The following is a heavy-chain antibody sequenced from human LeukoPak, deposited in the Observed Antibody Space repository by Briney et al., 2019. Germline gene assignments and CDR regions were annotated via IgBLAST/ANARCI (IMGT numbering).Heavy chain of an antibody. J-gene: IGHJ5*02. CDR1: GGSFNGYY. CDR3: ARRLVDSGASQVSDL. D-gene: IGHD2-15*01. V-gene: IGHV4-34*01. CDR2: INDSGVT. Sequence: PSETLSLTCAVYGGSFNGYYWSWIRQSPGEGLEWIGEINDSGVTNCNPSLESRVVLSVDTSKNQFSLRLSSVTAADTAVYYCARRLVDSGASQVSDLWGQGTLVTVSS.